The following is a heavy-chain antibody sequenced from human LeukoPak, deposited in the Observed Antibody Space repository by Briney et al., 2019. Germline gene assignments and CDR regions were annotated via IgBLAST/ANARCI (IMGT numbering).Heavy chain of an antibody. CDR3: ARDRVPQTNYYDSSGYLPLTD. J-gene: IGHJ4*02. CDR2: ISSSGSTI. D-gene: IGHD3-22*01. Sequence: GGSLRLSCAASGFTFSDYYMSWLRQAPGKGLEWVSYISSSGSTIYYADSVKRRFTISRDNAKNSLYLQMNSLRAEDTAVYYCARDRVPQTNYYDSSGYLPLTDWGQGTLVTVSS. CDR1: GFTFSDYY. V-gene: IGHV3-11*04.